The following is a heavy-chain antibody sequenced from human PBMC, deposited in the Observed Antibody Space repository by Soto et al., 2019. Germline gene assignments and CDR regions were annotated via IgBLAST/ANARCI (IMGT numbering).Heavy chain of an antibody. CDR1: GGSVSSGSDY. D-gene: IGHD3-16*02. CDR3: ARRDLSIQAFDI. Sequence: PSETLSLTCTVSGGSVSSGSDYWSWIRQPPGKGLEWIGYIYDTGNTNYNPSLKSRVIMSVDESKNQFSLKLSSVTAADTAVYYCARRDLSIQAFDIWGQGTMVNVSS. J-gene: IGHJ3*02. CDR2: IYDTGNT. V-gene: IGHV4-61*01.